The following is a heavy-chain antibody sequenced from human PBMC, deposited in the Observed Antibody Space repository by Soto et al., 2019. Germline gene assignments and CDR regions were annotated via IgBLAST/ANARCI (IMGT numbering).Heavy chain of an antibody. J-gene: IGHJ5*02. CDR3: ARYSGGWPDP. D-gene: IGHD1-26*01. CDR1: GYTFSSYG. CDR2: INAHNGNT. V-gene: IGHV1-18*01. Sequence: ASVKVSCKASGYTFSSYGISWVRQAPGQGLEWMGWINAHNGNTNYAQKLQGRVTMTTDTSTSTAYMELRSLGSDDTAVYYCARYSGGWPDPWGQGTLVTVSS.